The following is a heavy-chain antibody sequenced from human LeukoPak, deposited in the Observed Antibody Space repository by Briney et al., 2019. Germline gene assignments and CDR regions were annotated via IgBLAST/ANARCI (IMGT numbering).Heavy chain of an antibody. V-gene: IGHV4-39*01. Sequence: SETLSLTCTVSGGSISSSSYYWGWIRQPPGKGLEWIGSIYYSGSTYYNPSLKSRVTISVDTSKNQFSLKLSSVTAADTAVYYCASGSAVAAAGDYWGQGTLVTVSS. J-gene: IGHJ4*02. CDR3: ASGSAVAAAGDY. D-gene: IGHD6-13*01. CDR1: GGSISSSSYY. CDR2: IYYSGST.